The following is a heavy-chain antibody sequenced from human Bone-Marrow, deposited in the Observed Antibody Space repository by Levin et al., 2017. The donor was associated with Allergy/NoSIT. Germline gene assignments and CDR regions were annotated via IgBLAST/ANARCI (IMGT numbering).Heavy chain of an antibody. D-gene: IGHD6-6*01. J-gene: IGHJ6*02. CDR2: IIPIFGTA. V-gene: IGHV1-69*13. CDR1: GGTFSSYA. Sequence: PGASVKVSCKASGGTFSSYAISWVRQAPGQGLEWMGGIIPIFGTANYAQKFQGRVTITADESTSTAYMELSSLRSEDTAVYYCASSSIAARHYYYYYGMDVWGQGTTVTVSS. CDR3: ASSSIAARHYYYYYGMDV.